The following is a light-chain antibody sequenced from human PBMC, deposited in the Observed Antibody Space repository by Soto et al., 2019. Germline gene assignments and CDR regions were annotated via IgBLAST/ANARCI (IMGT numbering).Light chain of an antibody. CDR2: EGH. J-gene: IGLJ1*01. CDR1: SGFVGSCSR. Sequence: QSPLSQPASVSGSTGQSITISCTETSGFVGSCSRVSWYQQHPGKAPKVMISEGHRRPSGVPDRFSGSTSVNSASLTISGIQADDEADYYCCLYICATTDVFGTGTKVTVL. CDR3: CLYICATTDV. V-gene: IGLV2-23*01.